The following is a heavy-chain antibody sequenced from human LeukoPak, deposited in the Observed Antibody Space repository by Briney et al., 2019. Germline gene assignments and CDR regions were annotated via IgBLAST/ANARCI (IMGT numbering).Heavy chain of an antibody. D-gene: IGHD3-10*01. CDR3: ARSGGGIYYFDY. CDR2: INAGNGNT. J-gene: IGHJ4*02. V-gene: IGHV1-3*01. CDR1: GYTFTSYA. Sequence: WASVKVSCKASGYTFTSYAMHWVRQAPGQRLEWMGWINAGNGNTKYSQKFQGRVAITRDTSASTAYMELSSLRSEDTAVYYCARSGGGIYYFDYWGQGTLVTVSS.